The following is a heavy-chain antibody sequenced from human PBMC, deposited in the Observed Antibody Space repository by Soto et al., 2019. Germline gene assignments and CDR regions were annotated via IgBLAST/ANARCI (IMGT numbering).Heavy chain of an antibody. CDR2: IYYSGST. V-gene: IGHV4-59*08. J-gene: IGHJ4*02. D-gene: IGHD3-10*01. CDR3: ARHRYYYGSGSLEVDY. Sequence: QVQLQESGPGLVKPSETLSLTCTVSGGSISSYYWSWIRQPPGKGLEWIGYIYYSGSTNYNPSLKSRVTISVDTSKNQFSLKLSSVTAADTAVYYCARHRYYYGSGSLEVDYWGQGTLVTVSS. CDR1: GGSISSYY.